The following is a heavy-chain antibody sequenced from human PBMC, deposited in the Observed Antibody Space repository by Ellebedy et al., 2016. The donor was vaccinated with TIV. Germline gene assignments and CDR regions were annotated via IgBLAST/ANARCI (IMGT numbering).Heavy chain of an antibody. V-gene: IGHV3-21*01. CDR1: GFTFSNYS. J-gene: IGHJ4*02. D-gene: IGHD1-26*01. Sequence: PGGSLRLSCAASGFTFSNYSMNWVCQAPGKGLEWVSSISTSSTYIYYADSLKGRFTISRDNAKNSLYLQMNSLRAEDTALYYCARDRVGATSSTLDYWGQGTLVTVSS. CDR2: ISTSSTYI. CDR3: ARDRVGATSSTLDY.